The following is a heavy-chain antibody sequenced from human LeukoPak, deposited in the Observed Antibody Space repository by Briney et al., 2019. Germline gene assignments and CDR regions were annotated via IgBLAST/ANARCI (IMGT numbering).Heavy chain of an antibody. CDR1: GYTFTSYD. J-gene: IGHJ6*02. V-gene: IGHV1-8*01. D-gene: IGHD6-13*01. Sequence: ASVKVSCKASGYTFTSYDINWVRQAPGQGLEWMGWRNPNSGNTGYAQKFQGRVTMTRNTSISTAYMELSSLRSEDTAVYYCARVRSSWYGYYYYGMDVWGQGTTVTVSS. CDR2: RNPNSGNT. CDR3: ARVRSSWYGYYYYGMDV.